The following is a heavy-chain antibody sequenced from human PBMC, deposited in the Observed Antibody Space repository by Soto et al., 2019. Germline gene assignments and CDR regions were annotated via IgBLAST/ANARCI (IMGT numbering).Heavy chain of an antibody. CDR2: INHSGST. V-gene: IGHV4-34*01. D-gene: IGHD3-16*01. Sequence: QVQLQQWGAGLLKPSETLSLTCAVYGGSFSGYYWSWIRQPPGKGLEWIGEINHSGSTNYNPSLKSRVTISVDTSKNQFSLKLSSVTAADTAVYYCAWGSYASVSAFDIWGQGTMVTVSS. CDR1: GGSFSGYY. CDR3: AWGSYASVSAFDI. J-gene: IGHJ3*02.